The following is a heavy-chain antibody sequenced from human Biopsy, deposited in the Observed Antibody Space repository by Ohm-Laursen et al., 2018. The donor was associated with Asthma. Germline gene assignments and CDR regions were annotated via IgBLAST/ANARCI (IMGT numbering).Heavy chain of an antibody. Sequence: SETLSLTCTVSGGSISGFYWSWIRQPPGKGLEWIGYIYYTGTTNYNPSLKSRVSISVDTSKNQFSLKLTSVTAADTAVYYCAGDFGGWYYFDNWGQGSLATVPS. CDR1: GGSISGFY. V-gene: IGHV4-59*01. CDR2: IYYTGTT. D-gene: IGHD3-3*01. J-gene: IGHJ4*02. CDR3: AGDFGGWYYFDN.